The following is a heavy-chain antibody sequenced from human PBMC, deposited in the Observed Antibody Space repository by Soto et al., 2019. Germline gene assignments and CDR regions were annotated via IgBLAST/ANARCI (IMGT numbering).Heavy chain of an antibody. Sequence: QVQLVQSGAEVKKPGSSVKVSCKASGGTFSSYAISWVRQAPGQGLEWMGGIIPIFGTANYAQKFQGRVTFTADESTSTAYLGLSSLRSEYTAVYYCARVLSTPSSAPCWGYWGRGTLVTVSS. CDR2: IIPIFGTA. D-gene: IGHD3-16*01. V-gene: IGHV1-69*01. CDR1: GGTFSSYA. J-gene: IGHJ4*02. CDR3: ARVLSTPSSAPCWGY.